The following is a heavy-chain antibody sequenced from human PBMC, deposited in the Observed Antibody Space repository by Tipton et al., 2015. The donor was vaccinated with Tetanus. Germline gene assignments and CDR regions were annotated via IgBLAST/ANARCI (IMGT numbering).Heavy chain of an antibody. Sequence: TLSLTCTVSGGSISSSSYYWGWIRQPPGKGLEWIGTGYYSGSTYYNPSLKSRVTISEETSKNQFSLTLTSVTAADTAVYYCARHSYYRPFDYWGQGTLVTVSS. D-gene: IGHD1-26*01. V-gene: IGHV4-39*01. CDR2: GYYSGST. CDR3: ARHSYYRPFDY. CDR1: GGSISSSSYY. J-gene: IGHJ4*02.